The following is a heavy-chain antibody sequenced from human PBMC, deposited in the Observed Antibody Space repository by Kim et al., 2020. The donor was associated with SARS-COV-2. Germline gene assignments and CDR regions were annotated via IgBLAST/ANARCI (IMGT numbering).Heavy chain of an antibody. CDR1: GGSFSGYY. CDR3: ARGFQQLVTGFYGMDV. D-gene: IGHD6-13*01. V-gene: IGHV4-34*01. Sequence: SETLSLTCAVYGGSFSGYYWSWIRQPPGKGLEWIGEINHSGSTNYNPSLKSRVTISVDTSKNQFSLKLSSVTAADTAVYYCARGFQQLVTGFYGMDVWGQGTTVTVS. CDR2: INHSGST. J-gene: IGHJ6*02.